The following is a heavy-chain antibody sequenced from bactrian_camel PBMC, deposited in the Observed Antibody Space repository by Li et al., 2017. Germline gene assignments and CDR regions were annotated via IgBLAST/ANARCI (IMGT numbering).Heavy chain of an antibody. CDR3: YTRASVGDATWFACSGRQD. CDR2: ISTDGTNT. Sequence: HVQLVESGGGLVQPGGSLRLSCAASGFTFSNTYMSWVRQAPGKGLEWVSTISTDGTNTYYTDSVKGRFTISVDNAKNTVLLQMNDLKPEDTATYYCYTRASVGDATWFACSGRQDWGQGTQVTVS. J-gene: IGHJ4*01. V-gene: IGHV3-2*01. CDR1: GFTFSNTY. D-gene: IGHD1*01.